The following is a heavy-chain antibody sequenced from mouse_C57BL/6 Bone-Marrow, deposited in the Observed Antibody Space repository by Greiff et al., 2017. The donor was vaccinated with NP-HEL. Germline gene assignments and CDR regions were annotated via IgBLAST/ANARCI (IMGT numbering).Heavy chain of an antibody. V-gene: IGHV1-75*01. CDR1: GYTFTDYY. D-gene: IGHD2-3*01. J-gene: IGHJ3*01. CDR2: IFPGSGST. CDR3: ASRYDGYYVWFAY. Sequence: VQLQQSGPELVKPGASVKISCKASGYTFTDYYINWVKQRPGQGLEWIGWIFPGSGSTYYNEKFKGKATLTVDKSSSTAYMLLSSLTSEDSAVYFCASRYDGYYVWFAYWGQGTLVTVSA.